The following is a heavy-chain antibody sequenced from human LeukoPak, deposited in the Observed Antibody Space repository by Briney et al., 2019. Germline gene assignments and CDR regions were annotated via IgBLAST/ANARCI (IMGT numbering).Heavy chain of an antibody. D-gene: IGHD4-23*01. CDR1: GYTFSNYY. Sequence: ASVKVSCKASGYTFSNYYIHWVRQAPGQGLEWMGIIGGSTNYAQKFQGRVTMTRGMSTSTDYMELSSLRSEDTAVYYCARDNSVEDTAWWFDPWGQGTLVTVSS. V-gene: IGHV1-46*01. CDR3: ARDNSVEDTAWWFDP. CDR2: IGGST. J-gene: IGHJ5*02.